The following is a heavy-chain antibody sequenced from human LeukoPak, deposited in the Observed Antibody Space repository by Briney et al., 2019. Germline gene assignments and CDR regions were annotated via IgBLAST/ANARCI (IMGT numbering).Heavy chain of an antibody. V-gene: IGHV3-64D*06. CDR1: GFTFTSYS. CDR3: VKGKMDY. D-gene: IGHD5-24*01. Sequence: GGSLRLSCSASGFTFTSYSMHWVRQAPGKGLEYVSAIGISGVSTYYADSVKGRFTISRDNSKNTLYLQMSTLRAEDMAVYYCVKGKMDYWGQGTLVTVSS. J-gene: IGHJ4*02. CDR2: IGISGVST.